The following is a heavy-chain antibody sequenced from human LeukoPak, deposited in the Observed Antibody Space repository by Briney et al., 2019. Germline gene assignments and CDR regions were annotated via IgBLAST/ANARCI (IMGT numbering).Heavy chain of an antibody. J-gene: IGHJ4*02. CDR1: GFTFSSYG. CDR3: ANSAPYSYGSILSSALDY. V-gene: IGHV3-30*18. Sequence: PGGSLRLSCAASGFTFSSYGMHWVRQAPGKGLEWVAVISYDGSNKYYADSEKGRFTISRDNSKNTLYLQMNSLRAEDTAVYYCANSAPYSYGSILSSALDYWGQGTLVTVSS. D-gene: IGHD5-18*01. CDR2: ISYDGSNK.